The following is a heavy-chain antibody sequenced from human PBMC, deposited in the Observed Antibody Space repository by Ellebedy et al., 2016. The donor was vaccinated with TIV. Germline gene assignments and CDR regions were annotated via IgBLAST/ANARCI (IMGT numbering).Heavy chain of an antibody. J-gene: IGHJ3*02. D-gene: IGHD6-13*01. V-gene: IGHV4-39*07. CDR1: GGSISSSNHY. CDR3: ARDFTFIVAAGTAFDI. CDR2: IYFSGST. Sequence: SETLSLTCTVSGGSISSSNHYWGWIRQPPGKGLEWIGNIYFSGSTDYNPSLKGRVTISVDTSKNQFSLKLSPVTAADTAVYYCARDFTFIVAAGTAFDIWGQGTMVTVSS.